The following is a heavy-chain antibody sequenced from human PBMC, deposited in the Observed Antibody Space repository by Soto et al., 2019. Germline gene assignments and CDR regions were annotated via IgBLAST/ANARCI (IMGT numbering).Heavy chain of an antibody. Sequence: SVKVSCKASGGTFSSYAISWVRQAPGQGLEWMGGIIPIFGTANYAQKFQGRVTITADESTSTAYMELSSLRSEDTAVHYCARDSRIPGTFDYWGQGTLVTVSS. CDR2: IIPIFGTA. CDR3: ARDSRIPGTFDY. J-gene: IGHJ4*02. V-gene: IGHV1-69*13. D-gene: IGHD2-2*02. CDR1: GGTFSSYA.